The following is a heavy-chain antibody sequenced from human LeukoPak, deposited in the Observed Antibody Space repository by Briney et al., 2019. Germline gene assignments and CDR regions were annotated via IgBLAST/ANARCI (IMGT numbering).Heavy chain of an antibody. D-gene: IGHD4/OR15-4a*01. Sequence: PSETLSLTCTVSGGSISSYYWSWIRQPPGKGLEWIGYIYYSGSTNYNPSLKSRVTISVDTSKNQFSLKLSSVTAADTAVYYCARALLTSNYGGNYYYYMDVWGKGTTVTVSS. CDR2: IYYSGST. CDR1: GGSISSYY. J-gene: IGHJ6*03. CDR3: ARALLTSNYGGNYYYYMDV. V-gene: IGHV4-59*12.